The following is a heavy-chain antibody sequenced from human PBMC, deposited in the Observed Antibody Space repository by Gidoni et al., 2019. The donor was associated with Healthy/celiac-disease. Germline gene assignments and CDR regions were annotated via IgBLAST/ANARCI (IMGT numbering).Heavy chain of an antibody. J-gene: IGHJ2*01. CDR2: IYYSGST. Sequence: QLQLQASGPGLVKPSETLSLTCTVSGGSISSSSYYWGWIRQPPGKGLEWIGSIYYSGSTYYNPSLKSRVTISVDTSKNQFSLKLSSVTAADTAVYYCARQDARDWYFDLWGRGTLVTVSS. CDR1: GGSISSSSYY. V-gene: IGHV4-39*01. CDR3: ARQDARDWYFDL.